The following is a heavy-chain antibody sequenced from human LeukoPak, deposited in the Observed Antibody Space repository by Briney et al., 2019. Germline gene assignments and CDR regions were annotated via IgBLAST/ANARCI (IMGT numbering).Heavy chain of an antibody. CDR3: VRDLVA. CDR1: GASISAYY. D-gene: IGHD2-15*01. V-gene: IGHV4-31*03. CDR2: IYYSGSA. J-gene: IGHJ5*02. Sequence: SETLSLTCTVSGASISAYYWSWIRQHPGKGLEWIGYIYYSGSAYYNPSLKSRVTISVDTPKNQLSLKVSSVTAADTAVYYCVRDLVAWGQGTLVTVSS.